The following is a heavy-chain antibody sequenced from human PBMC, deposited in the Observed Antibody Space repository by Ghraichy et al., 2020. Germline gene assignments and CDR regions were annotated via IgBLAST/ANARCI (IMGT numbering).Heavy chain of an antibody. D-gene: IGHD5-24*01. Sequence: GGSLRLSCAASGFPFSGSDMHWVRQAPGKGLEWVGRIRGKPNDYATSYAALVKGRITITKDDSKNTACLQMNSLKTEDTAVYYCSSHSEDGKNFFDSWGQGTRVPVSS. CDR3: SSHSEDGKNFFDS. J-gene: IGHJ4*02. V-gene: IGHV3-73*01. CDR1: GFPFSGSD. CDR2: IRGKPNDYAT.